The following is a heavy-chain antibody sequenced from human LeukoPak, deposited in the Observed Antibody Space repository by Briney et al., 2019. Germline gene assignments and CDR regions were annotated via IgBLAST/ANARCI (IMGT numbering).Heavy chain of an antibody. V-gene: IGHV1-69*01. Sequence: GSSVKVSCKASGGTFSSYAISWVRQAPGQGLEWMGGIIPIFGTANYAQKFQGRVTITADESTSTAYMELSSLRSEDRAVYYCARGGIFGVVIPLDIWGQGTMVTVSS. CDR1: GGTFSSYA. CDR3: ARGGIFGVVIPLDI. D-gene: IGHD3-3*01. J-gene: IGHJ3*02. CDR2: IIPIFGTA.